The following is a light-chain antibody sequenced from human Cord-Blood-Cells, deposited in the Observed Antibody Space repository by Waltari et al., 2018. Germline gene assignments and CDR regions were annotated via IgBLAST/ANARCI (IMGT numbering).Light chain of an antibody. CDR3: QQSYSTLP. CDR2: AAS. J-gene: IGKJ4*01. CDR1: QSISSY. Sequence: DIQMTQSPSSLSASVGDRVTITCRASQSISSYLNWYQQKPGKAPKLLIYAASSLQSGVPSMFSGSGSGTDFTLTISSLQPEDFATYYCQQSYSTLPFGGGTKVEIK. V-gene: IGKV1-39*01.